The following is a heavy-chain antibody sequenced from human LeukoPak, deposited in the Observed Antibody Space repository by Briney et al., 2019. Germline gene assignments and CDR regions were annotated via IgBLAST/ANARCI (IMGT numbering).Heavy chain of an antibody. Sequence: SETLSLTCAVYGGSFSGYYWSWIRQPPGKGLEWIGEINHSGSTNYNPSLKSRVTISVDTSKNQFSLKLSSVTAADTAVYYCARGLSFDPWGQGTLVTVSS. J-gene: IGHJ5*02. CDR1: GGSFSGYY. V-gene: IGHV4-34*01. CDR2: INHSGST. CDR3: ARGLSFDP.